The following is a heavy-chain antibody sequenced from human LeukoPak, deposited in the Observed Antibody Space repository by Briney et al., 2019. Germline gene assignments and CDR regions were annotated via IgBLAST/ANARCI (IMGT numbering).Heavy chain of an antibody. V-gene: IGHV3-11*01. CDR2: ISSSGSTI. D-gene: IGHD1-26*01. CDR3: ARDKSGGATSFDY. Sequence: GGSLRPSCAASGFTFSDYYMSWIRQAPGKGLEWVSYISSSGSTIYYADSVKGRFTISRDNAKNSLYLQMNSLRAEDTAVYYCARDKSGGATSFDYWGQGTLVTVSS. J-gene: IGHJ4*02. CDR1: GFTFSDYY.